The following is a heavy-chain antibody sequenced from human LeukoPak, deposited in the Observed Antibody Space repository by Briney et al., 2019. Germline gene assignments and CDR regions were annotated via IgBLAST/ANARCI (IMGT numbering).Heavy chain of an antibody. Sequence: GGSLRLSCAASGFTFSSYSMNWVRQAPGKGLEWVSYISSSSSTIYYADSVKGRFTISRDNAKNSLYLQMNSLRAEDTAVYYCASWGTSGWYYYWGQGTLVTVSS. CDR3: ASWGTSGWYYY. CDR1: GFTFSSYS. D-gene: IGHD6-19*01. CDR2: ISSSSSTI. V-gene: IGHV3-48*01. J-gene: IGHJ4*02.